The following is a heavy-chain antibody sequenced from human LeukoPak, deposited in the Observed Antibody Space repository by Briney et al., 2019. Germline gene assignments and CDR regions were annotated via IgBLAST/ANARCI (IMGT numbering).Heavy chain of an antibody. V-gene: IGHV1-69*06. J-gene: IGHJ4*02. CDR2: ITPIFGTA. CDR1: GGTFSSYA. Sequence: ASVKGSCEASGGTFSSYAISWVRQAPGQGLEWMGGITPIFGTANYAQKFQGRVTITADKSTSTAYMELSSLRSEDTAVYYCARESRLGDYYDSSGFDYWGQGTLVTVSS. D-gene: IGHD3-22*01. CDR3: ARESRLGDYYDSSGFDY.